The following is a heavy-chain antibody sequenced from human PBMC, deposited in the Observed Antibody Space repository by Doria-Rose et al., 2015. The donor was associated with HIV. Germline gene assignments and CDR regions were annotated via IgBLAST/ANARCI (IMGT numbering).Heavy chain of an antibody. V-gene: IGHV2-26*01. CDR1: GVSLSSPGMG. Sequence: QITLKESSPVLVKPTETLTLTCTVSGVSLSSPGMGVSWIRQPPGKALEWLANIFPNDERSYKPSLKSRLTISRVSSKSQVVLTITDMDPVDTATYYCARIKSSRWYHKYYFDFWGQGTLVIVSA. D-gene: IGHD6-13*01. CDR2: IFPNDER. CDR3: ARIKSSRWYHKYYFDF. J-gene: IGHJ4*02.